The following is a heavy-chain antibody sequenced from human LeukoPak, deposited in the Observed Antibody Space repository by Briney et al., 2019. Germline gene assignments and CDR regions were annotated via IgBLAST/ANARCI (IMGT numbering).Heavy chain of an antibody. CDR3: ARFYYDSSRYPNWFDP. CDR2: IYYSGST. Sequence: SSETLSLTCTVSGDSISSYYWSWIRQPPGKGLEWIGYIYYSGSTNYNPSLKSRVTISVDTSKNQFSLKLSSVTAADTAVYYCARFYYDSSRYPNWFDPWGQGTLVTVSS. CDR1: GDSISSYY. V-gene: IGHV4-59*08. J-gene: IGHJ5*02. D-gene: IGHD3-22*01.